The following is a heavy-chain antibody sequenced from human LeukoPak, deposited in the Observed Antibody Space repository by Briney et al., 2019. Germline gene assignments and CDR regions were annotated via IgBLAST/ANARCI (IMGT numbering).Heavy chain of an antibody. CDR1: GFTFSSYW. Sequence: GGSLRLSCAASGFTFSSYWMSWVRQAPGKGLEWVANIKQDGSEKYYVDSVKGRFTISRDNAKNSLYLQMNSLRAEDTAVYYCARYQGYCTSASCRGDAFDVWGQGSMISVSS. CDR3: ARYQGYCTSASCRGDAFDV. CDR2: IKQDGSEK. D-gene: IGHD2-2*01. J-gene: IGHJ3*01. V-gene: IGHV3-7*01.